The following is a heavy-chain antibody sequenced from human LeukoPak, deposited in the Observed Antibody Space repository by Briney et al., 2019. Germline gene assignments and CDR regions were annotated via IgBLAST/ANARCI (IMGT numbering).Heavy chain of an antibody. J-gene: IGHJ4*02. CDR3: ARLTDSGSYPLYYFDY. D-gene: IGHD1-26*01. V-gene: IGHV4-59*08. CDR2: IYYSGST. CDR1: GGSISSYY. Sequence: SEALSLTCTVSGGSISSYYWSWIRQPPGKGLEWIGYIYYSGSTNYNPSLKSRVTISVDTSKNQFSLKLSSVTAADTAVYYCARLTDSGSYPLYYFDYWGQGTLVTVSS.